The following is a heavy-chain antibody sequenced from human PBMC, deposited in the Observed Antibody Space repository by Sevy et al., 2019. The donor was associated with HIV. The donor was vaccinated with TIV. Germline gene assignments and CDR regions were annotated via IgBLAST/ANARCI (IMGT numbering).Heavy chain of an antibody. CDR3: ASRGYSYGSPFDY. CDR2: IYSGGST. J-gene: IGHJ4*02. Sequence: GGSLRLSCAASGFTVSSNCMSWVRQAPGKGLEWVSVIYSGGSTYYADSVKGRFTISRDNSKNTLYLQMNSLRAEDTAVYYCASRGYSYGSPFDYWGQGTLVTVSS. V-gene: IGHV3-53*01. D-gene: IGHD5-18*01. CDR1: GFTVSSNC.